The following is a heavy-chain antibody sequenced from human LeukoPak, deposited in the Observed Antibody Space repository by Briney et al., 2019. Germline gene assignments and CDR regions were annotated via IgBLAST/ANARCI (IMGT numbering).Heavy chain of an antibody. J-gene: IGHJ4*02. Sequence: GGSLRLSCAASGFTFSTYAMSWVRQAPGKGLEWVSTISGSGGSTYYADSVKGRFTISRDNSTNTLYLQMNSLRAEDTAVYYCAKDGSGWYSYFDYWGQGTLVTVSS. D-gene: IGHD6-19*01. CDR1: GFTFSTYA. CDR3: AKDGSGWYSYFDY. CDR2: ISGSGGST. V-gene: IGHV3-23*01.